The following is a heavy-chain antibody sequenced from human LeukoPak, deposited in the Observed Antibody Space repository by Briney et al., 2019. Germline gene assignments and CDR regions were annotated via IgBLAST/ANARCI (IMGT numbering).Heavy chain of an antibody. CDR1: GFTFSSYW. Sequence: GGSLRLSCAASGFTFSSYWMSWVRQAPGKGLEWVANIKQDGSEKYYVDSVKGRFTISRDNAKNSLYLQMNSLRAEDTAVYYCARDSSSGWYFRFDPWGQGTLVTVSS. J-gene: IGHJ5*02. D-gene: IGHD6-13*01. V-gene: IGHV3-7*01. CDR2: IKQDGSEK. CDR3: ARDSSSGWYFRFDP.